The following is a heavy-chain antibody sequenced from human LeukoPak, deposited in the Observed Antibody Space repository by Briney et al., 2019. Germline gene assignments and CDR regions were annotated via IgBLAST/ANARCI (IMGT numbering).Heavy chain of an antibody. J-gene: IGHJ4*02. Sequence: PGGSLRLSSAASGFTCDDYAMHWVRQAPGKGLEWVSGISWNSGSIGYADSVKGRFTISRDNAKNSLFLQMNSLRAEDTAVYFCTRLGVGGYWGQGSLVTVSS. CDR2: ISWNSGSI. D-gene: IGHD3-9*01. CDR1: GFTCDDYA. V-gene: IGHV3-9*01. CDR3: TRLGVGGY.